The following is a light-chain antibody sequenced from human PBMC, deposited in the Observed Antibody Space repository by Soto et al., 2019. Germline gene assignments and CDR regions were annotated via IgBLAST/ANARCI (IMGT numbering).Light chain of an antibody. Sequence: EIVLTQSPGTLSLSPGERATLSCRASQSVASSHLAWFQQKPGQAPRLLMYGASTRATGIPDRIRGSGSGTDFTLTISRLEPEDFAVYYCQQYGNSPITFGQGTRLEI. CDR2: GAS. J-gene: IGKJ5*01. CDR1: QSVASSH. V-gene: IGKV3-20*01. CDR3: QQYGNSPIT.